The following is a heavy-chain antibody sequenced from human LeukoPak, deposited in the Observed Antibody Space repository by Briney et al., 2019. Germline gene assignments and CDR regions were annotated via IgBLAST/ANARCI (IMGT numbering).Heavy chain of an antibody. CDR3: ARGRGWLQSTPFDY. J-gene: IGHJ4*02. V-gene: IGHV4-59*01. D-gene: IGHD5-24*01. CDR1: GGSISSYY. Sequence: SETLSLTCTVSGGSISSYYWSWIRQPPGKGLEWIGYIYYSGSTNYNPSLKSRVTISVDTSKNGFSLKLSSVTAADTAVYYCARGRGWLQSTPFDYWGQGTLVTVSS. CDR2: IYYSGST.